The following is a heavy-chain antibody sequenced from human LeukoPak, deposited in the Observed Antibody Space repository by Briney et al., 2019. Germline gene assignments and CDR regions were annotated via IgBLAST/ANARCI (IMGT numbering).Heavy chain of an antibody. J-gene: IGHJ5*02. CDR1: GYTFTSYD. D-gene: IGHD3-10*01. Sequence: ASVKVSCKASGYTFTSYDVNWVRQATGQGLEWMGWMNPNSGNTGYAQKFQGRVTMTRNTSISTAYMELSSLRSEDTAVYYCAREGKVTMEFDPWGQGTLVTVSS. V-gene: IGHV1-8*01. CDR2: MNPNSGNT. CDR3: AREGKVTMEFDP.